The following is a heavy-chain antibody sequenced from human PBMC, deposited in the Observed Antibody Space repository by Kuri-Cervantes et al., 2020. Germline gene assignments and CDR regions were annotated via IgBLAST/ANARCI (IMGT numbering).Heavy chain of an antibody. CDR3: AKDAESWNYDFSYFDY. J-gene: IGHJ4*02. CDR2: ISSSSSTI. D-gene: IGHD1-7*01. V-gene: IGHV3-48*01. Sequence: GESLKISCAASGFTFSNYWMNWVRQAPGKGLEWVSYISSSSSTIYYADSVKGRFTISRDNAKNSLYLQMNSLRAEDTALYYCAKDAESWNYDFSYFDYWGQGTLVTVSS. CDR1: GFTFSNYW.